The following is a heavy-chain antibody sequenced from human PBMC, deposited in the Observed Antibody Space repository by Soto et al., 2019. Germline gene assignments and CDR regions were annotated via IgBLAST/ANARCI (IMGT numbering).Heavy chain of an antibody. CDR1: GFTFSSYA. V-gene: IGHV3-23*01. CDR3: AKGSSSFSSSSGAAPGLFNY. J-gene: IGHJ4*02. Sequence: LRLSCAASGFTFSSYAMSWVRQAPGKGLEWVSGISGSGGSTYSADSVKGRFTISRDNSKNTLYVQMNSLRAEDTAVYYCAKGSSSFSSSSGAAPGLFNYWGQGTLVTVSS. CDR2: ISGSGGST. D-gene: IGHD6-6*01.